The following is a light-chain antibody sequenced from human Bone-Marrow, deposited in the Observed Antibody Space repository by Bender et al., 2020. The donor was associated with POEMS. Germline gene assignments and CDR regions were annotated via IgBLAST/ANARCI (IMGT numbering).Light chain of an antibody. CDR1: ALPKQY. J-gene: IGLJ2*01. Sequence: SYELTQPPSVSVSPGQTARITCSGDALPKQYAYWYQQKPGQAPVLVVFDDSDRPSGIPERLSGSNSGNTATLTISGTQAMDEAEYYCQAWDRSTVVFGGGTKVTVL. CDR2: DDS. CDR3: QAWDRSTVV. V-gene: IGLV3-1*01.